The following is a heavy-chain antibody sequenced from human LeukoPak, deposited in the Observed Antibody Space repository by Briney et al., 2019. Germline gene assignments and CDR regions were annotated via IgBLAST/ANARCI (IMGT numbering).Heavy chain of an antibody. CDR1: GFTFSSYG. CDR2: IRYDGSNK. J-gene: IGHJ3*02. Sequence: GGSLRLSCAASGFTFSSYGMHWVRQAPGKGLEWVAFIRYDGSNKYYADSVKGRFTISRDNSKNTLYLQMNSLRAEDTAVYYCARASGSYTGHAFDIWGQGTMVTVSS. CDR3: ARASGSYTGHAFDI. V-gene: IGHV3-30*02. D-gene: IGHD1-26*01.